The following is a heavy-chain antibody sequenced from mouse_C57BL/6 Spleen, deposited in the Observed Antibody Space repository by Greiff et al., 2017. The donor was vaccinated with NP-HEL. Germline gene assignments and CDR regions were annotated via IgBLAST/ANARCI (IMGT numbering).Heavy chain of an antibody. V-gene: IGHV5-4*01. Sequence: DVHLVESGGGLVKPGGSLKLSCAASGFTFSSYAMSWVRQTPEKRLEWVATISDGGSYTYYPDNVKGRFTISRDNAKNNLYLQMSHLKSEDTAMYYCARAHYGGFAYWGQGTLVTVSA. CDR1: GFTFSSYA. CDR3: ARAHYGGFAY. D-gene: IGHD1-1*01. CDR2: ISDGGSYT. J-gene: IGHJ3*01.